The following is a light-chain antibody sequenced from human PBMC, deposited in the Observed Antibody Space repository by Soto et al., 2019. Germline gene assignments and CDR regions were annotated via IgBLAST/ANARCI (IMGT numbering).Light chain of an antibody. V-gene: IGKV1-5*03. J-gene: IGKJ1*01. CDR1: QSISSW. CDR3: QQYSSFAT. Sequence: DIQMTQSPSTLSASVGDRVTITCRASQSISSWLTWYQQKAGQAPKLLIYNASIVESGVPSRFSGSGSGTEFTLTIRRLQPDASATYYCQQYSSFATFGQGTRVEVK. CDR2: NAS.